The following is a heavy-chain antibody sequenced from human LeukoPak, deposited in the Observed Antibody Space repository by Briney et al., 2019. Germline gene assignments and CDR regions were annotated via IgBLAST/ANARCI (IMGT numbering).Heavy chain of an antibody. CDR2: IKQDGSEK. CDR1: GFTFSSYW. CDR3: ARDPSYDSSGYYYYGMDV. D-gene: IGHD3-22*01. Sequence: GGSLRLSCAASGFTFSSYWMSWVRQAPGKGLEWVANIKQDGSEKYYVDSVKGRFTISRDNAKNSLYPQMNSLRAEDTAVYYCARDPSYDSSGYYYYGMDVWGQGTTVTVSS. V-gene: IGHV3-7*01. J-gene: IGHJ6*02.